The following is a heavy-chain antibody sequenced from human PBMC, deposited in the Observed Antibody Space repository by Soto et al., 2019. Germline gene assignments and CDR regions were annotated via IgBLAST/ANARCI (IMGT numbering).Heavy chain of an antibody. J-gene: IGHJ6*02. Sequence: SETLSLTCAVYGGSFSGYYWSWIRQPPGKGLEWIGEINHSGSTNYNPSLKSRVTISVDTSKNQFSLKLSSVTAADTAVYYCAREKSPSDRRRDYYDSSADKGVVDVWGQGTTVTVPS. V-gene: IGHV4-34*01. D-gene: IGHD3-22*01. CDR3: AREKSPSDRRRDYYDSSADKGVVDV. CDR1: GGSFSGYY. CDR2: INHSGST.